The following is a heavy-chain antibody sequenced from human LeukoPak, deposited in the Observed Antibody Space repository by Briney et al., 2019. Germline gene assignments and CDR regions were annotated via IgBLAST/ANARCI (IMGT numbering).Heavy chain of an antibody. D-gene: IGHD2-2*01. V-gene: IGHV1-3*01. CDR1: GYTFISYA. CDR2: INAGNGNT. Sequence: ASVKVSCKASGYTFISYAMHWVRQAPGQRLEWMGWINAGNGNTKYSQKFQGRVTITRDTSASTAYMELSSLRSEDTAVYYCARAPCSSTSCPLRFDYWGQGTLVTVSS. J-gene: IGHJ4*02. CDR3: ARAPCSSTSCPLRFDY.